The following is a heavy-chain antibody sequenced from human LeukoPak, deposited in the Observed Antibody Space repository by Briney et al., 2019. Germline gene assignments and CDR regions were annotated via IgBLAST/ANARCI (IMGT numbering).Heavy chain of an antibody. D-gene: IGHD1-14*01. V-gene: IGHV4-34*01. CDR1: GGSFSGYQ. J-gene: IGHJ5*01. Sequence: SETLSLTCAVYGGSFSGYQWSWIRQSPGKGLEWIGEINHSGSTNYNLSLKSRVTMSVDTSKNQFSLKVTSVTAADTAVYYCARGNPARYDSWGQGTLVTVSS. CDR2: INHSGST. CDR3: ARGNPARYDS.